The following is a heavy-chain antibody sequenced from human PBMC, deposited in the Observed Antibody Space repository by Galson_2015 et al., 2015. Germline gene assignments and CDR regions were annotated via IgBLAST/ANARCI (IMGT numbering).Heavy chain of an antibody. CDR1: GFTFSSYS. Sequence: SLRLSCAASGFTFSSYSMNWVRQAPGKGLEWVSYISSSSSTIYYADSVKGRFTISRDNAKNSLYLQMNSLRDEDTAVYYCARGLLRGRNNWFDPWGQGTLVTVSS. CDR3: ARGLLRGRNNWFDP. CDR2: ISSSSSTI. D-gene: IGHD3-16*01. V-gene: IGHV3-48*02. J-gene: IGHJ5*02.